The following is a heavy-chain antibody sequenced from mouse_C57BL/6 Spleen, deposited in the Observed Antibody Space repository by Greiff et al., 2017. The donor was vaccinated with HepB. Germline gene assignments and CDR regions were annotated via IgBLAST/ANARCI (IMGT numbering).Heavy chain of an antibody. D-gene: IGHD2-5*01. CDR2: IWSGGST. CDR1: GFSLTSYG. J-gene: IGHJ4*01. CDR3: ARGDSNYVDYAMDY. Sequence: QVQLQQSGPGLVQPSQSLSITCTVSGFSLTSYGVHWVRQSPGKGLEWLGVIWSGGSTDYNAAFISRLSISKDNSKSQVFFKMNSLQADDTAIYYCARGDSNYVDYAMDYWGQGTSVTVSS. V-gene: IGHV2-2*01.